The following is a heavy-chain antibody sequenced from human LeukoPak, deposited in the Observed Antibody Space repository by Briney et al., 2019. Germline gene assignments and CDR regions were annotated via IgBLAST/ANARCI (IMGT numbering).Heavy chain of an antibody. V-gene: IGHV1-2*02. D-gene: IGHD1-7*01. CDR3: ASGTMNLDS. Sequence: GASVKVSCKASGYSVTGYYMHWVRQAPGQGLEWVGWINPYSGDTDYAQKFQDRVPMTRDTSISTAHMELTRLRSDDTAMYSCASGTMNLDSWGQGTLVTVSS. J-gene: IGHJ4*02. CDR1: GYSVTGYY. CDR2: INPYSGDT.